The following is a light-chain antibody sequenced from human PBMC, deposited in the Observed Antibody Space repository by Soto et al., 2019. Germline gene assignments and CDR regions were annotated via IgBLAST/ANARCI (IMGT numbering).Light chain of an antibody. CDR3: QQYKSYST. V-gene: IGKV1-5*01. CDR2: DAS. J-gene: IGKJ1*01. CDR1: QSISSW. Sequence: DIQMTQSPSTLSGSVGDRVTITCRASQSISSWLAWYQQKPGKAPTLLIYDASSLESGVPSRFSGSGSGTEFTLTISSLQPDDCATYYCQQYKSYSTFGQGTKVDIK.